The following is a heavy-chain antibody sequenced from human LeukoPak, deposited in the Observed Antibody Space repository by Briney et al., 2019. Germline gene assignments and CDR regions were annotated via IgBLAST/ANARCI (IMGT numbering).Heavy chain of an antibody. D-gene: IGHD6-13*01. Sequence: GDSLKISCKGSGYSFTSYWIGWVRQMPGKGLECMGIIYPGDSDTRYSPSFQGQVTISADKSISTAYLQWSSLKASDTAMYYCARLLQLDHIAAAALDYWGQGTLVTVSS. CDR2: IYPGDSDT. CDR1: GYSFTSYW. J-gene: IGHJ4*02. V-gene: IGHV5-51*01. CDR3: ARLLQLDHIAAAALDY.